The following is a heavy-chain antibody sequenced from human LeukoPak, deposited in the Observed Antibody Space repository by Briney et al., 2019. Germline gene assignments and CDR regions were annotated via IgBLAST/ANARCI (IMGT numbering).Heavy chain of an antibody. CDR2: INGGGGDT. CDR1: GFTFSSYA. Sequence: GGSLRLSCAASGFTFSSYAMTWVRQAPGKGLEWVSSINGGGGDTYYANSVKGRFTISRDNSKNTLYLQMNSLRAEDTAVYYCAKDRSGSFPNWFDPWGQGTLVTVSS. V-gene: IGHV3-23*01. J-gene: IGHJ5*02. CDR3: AKDRSGSFPNWFDP. D-gene: IGHD3-10*01.